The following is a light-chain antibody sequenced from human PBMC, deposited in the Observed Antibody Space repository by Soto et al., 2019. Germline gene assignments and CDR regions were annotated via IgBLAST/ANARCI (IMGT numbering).Light chain of an antibody. Sequence: DIQMTQSPSTLSPSVGDRVTITCRASQSISSWLAWYQQKPGHAPKLMIYKASTIGRGAPSRCSGSGSGTEFTITSSRLQDDAVAYYYRQHNSRYGAFGQGTKVDIK. CDR2: KAS. CDR1: QSISSW. V-gene: IGKV1-5*03. J-gene: IGKJ1*01. CDR3: QHNSRYGA.